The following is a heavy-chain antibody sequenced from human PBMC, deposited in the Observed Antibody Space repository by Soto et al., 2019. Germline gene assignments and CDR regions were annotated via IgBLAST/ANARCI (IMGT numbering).Heavy chain of an antibody. J-gene: IGHJ3*02. V-gene: IGHV1-69*06. D-gene: IGHD6-19*01. CDR2: IIPIFGTA. Sequence: QVQLVQSGAEVKKPGSSVKVSCKASGGSFSSYAISWVRQAPVQGLEWMGGIIPIFGTATYAQKFKGRVTIIADNSTSTAYMELSSLGSEATAVYYCARAGPVAGNHAFDIWGQGTLVTVSS. CDR3: ARAGPVAGNHAFDI. CDR1: GGSFSSYA.